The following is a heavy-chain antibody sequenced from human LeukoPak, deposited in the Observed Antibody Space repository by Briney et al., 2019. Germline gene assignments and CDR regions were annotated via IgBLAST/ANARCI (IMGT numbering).Heavy chain of an antibody. CDR3: AREAAIQLWLFDY. CDR2: IYHSGST. V-gene: IGHV4-38-2*02. CDR1: GYSISSGYY. D-gene: IGHD5-18*01. Sequence: SETLSLTCAVSGYSISSGYYWGWIRQPPGKGLEWIGSIYHSGSTYYNPSLKSRVTISVDTSKNQFSLKLSSVTAADTAVYYRAREAAIQLWLFDYWGQGTLVTVSS. J-gene: IGHJ4*02.